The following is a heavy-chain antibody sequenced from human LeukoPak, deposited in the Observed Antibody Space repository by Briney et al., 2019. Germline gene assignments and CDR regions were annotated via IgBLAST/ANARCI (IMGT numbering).Heavy chain of an antibody. CDR3: ARDRGKTSPYYYVDV. Sequence: GGSLRLSRAASGFTFGTYSMHWVRQAPGKGLEWVSSISSSSSYTNYADSVKGRFTISRDNAENSLYLQMNSLRAEDTAVYYCARDRGKTSPYYYVDVWGKGTTVTVSS. CDR1: GFTFGTYS. J-gene: IGHJ6*03. CDR2: ISSSSSYT. D-gene: IGHD4-23*01. V-gene: IGHV3-21*01.